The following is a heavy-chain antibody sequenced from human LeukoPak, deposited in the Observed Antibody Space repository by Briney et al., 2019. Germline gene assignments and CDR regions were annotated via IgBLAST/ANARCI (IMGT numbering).Heavy chain of an antibody. CDR2: ISPYDGNT. J-gene: IGHJ4*02. CDR3: ARDGWGSGWYPCDY. V-gene: IGHV1-18*01. CDR1: GYAFTSFG. D-gene: IGHD6-19*01. Sequence: GASVKVSCEASGYAFTSFGISWVRQAPGQGLEWMGWISPYDGNTHFAQKFQDRVTMTTDTSTSIAYMELRSLRSDDAAVYYCARDGWGSGWYPCDYWGQGALVTVSS.